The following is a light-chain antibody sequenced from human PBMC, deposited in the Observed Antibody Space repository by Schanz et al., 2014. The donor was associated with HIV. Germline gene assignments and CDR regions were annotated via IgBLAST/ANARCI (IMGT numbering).Light chain of an antibody. CDR1: SSDVGGYNY. CDR3: SSYTSSSTLVV. J-gene: IGLJ2*01. V-gene: IGLV2-14*01. Sequence: HSALTQPASVSGSPGQSITISCTGTSSDVGGYNYVAWYQQHAGKAPKLMIFDVSNRPSGVSYRFSGSKSGNTASLTISGLQAEDEADYYCSSYTSSSTLVVFGGGTKVTVL. CDR2: DVS.